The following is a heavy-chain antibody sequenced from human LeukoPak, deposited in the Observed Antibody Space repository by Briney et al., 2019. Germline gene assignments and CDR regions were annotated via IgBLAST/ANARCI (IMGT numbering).Heavy chain of an antibody. V-gene: IGHV3-7*03. CDR3: ARDPWADSSGFPLHH. CDR2: IKQDGSDK. Sequence: PGGSLRLSCAASGFTFSRYWMSWVRQTPEKGLECVANIKQDGSDKFYVDSVRGRFTISRDNAKNSLYLQMNSPRVEDTALYYCARDPWADSSGFPLHHWGQGTLDTVSS. CDR1: GFTFSRYW. J-gene: IGHJ1*01. D-gene: IGHD3-22*01.